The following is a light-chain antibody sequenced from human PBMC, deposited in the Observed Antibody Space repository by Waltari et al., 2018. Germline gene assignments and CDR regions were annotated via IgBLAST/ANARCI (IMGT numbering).Light chain of an antibody. V-gene: IGKV3-11*01. CDR3: QQRSNWPGLT. J-gene: IGKJ4*02. Sequence: EIVLTQSPATLSLSPGDRATLSCRASKSVSNHLAWYQQKPGKPPRLLIYGASSRAAGIPDMFSGSGSGTDFTLTISSLDTEDVAVYFCQQRSNWPGLTFGGGTKVEIK. CDR2: GAS. CDR1: KSVSNH.